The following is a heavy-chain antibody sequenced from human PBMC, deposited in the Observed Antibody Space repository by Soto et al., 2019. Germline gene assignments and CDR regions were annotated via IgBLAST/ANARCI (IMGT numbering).Heavy chain of an antibody. V-gene: IGHV3-33*01. CDR1: GFTFSSYG. J-gene: IGHJ4*02. Sequence: PGGSLRLSCAASGFTFSSYGMHWVRQAPGKGLEWVAVIWYDGSNKYYADSVKGRFTISRDNSKNTLYLQMNSLRAEDTAVYYCARDSSSSSLDYWGQGTLVTVSS. CDR3: ARDSSSSSLDY. D-gene: IGHD6-6*01. CDR2: IWYDGSNK.